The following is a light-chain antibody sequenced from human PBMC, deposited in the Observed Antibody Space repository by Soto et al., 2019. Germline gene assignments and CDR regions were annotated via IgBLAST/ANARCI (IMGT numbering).Light chain of an antibody. V-gene: IGKV3-15*01. CDR1: QSVSSD. CDR3: QQYHNWPSWT. J-gene: IGKJ1*01. Sequence: EIVMTQSPATLSVSPGERVTLSCRASQSVSSDLAWYQQKPGQAPRLLIYDGSTRAAGVPARFSGSGSGTEFTLTISSLQSEDFAVYHCQQYHNWPSWTFGQGTKVDIK. CDR2: DGS.